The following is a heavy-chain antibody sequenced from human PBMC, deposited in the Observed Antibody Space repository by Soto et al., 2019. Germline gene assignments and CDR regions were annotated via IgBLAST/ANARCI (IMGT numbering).Heavy chain of an antibody. CDR3: ASSSQALSFYALEV. Sequence: QLQLQGSGSRLVKPSQTLSLSCTVSGGSISSAGYSWSWIRQSPGKDLEWIGYIYHSVNAFYNPSLKSRVTMSLDRSRNQFSRNLTSVTAADTAVYFCASSSQALSFYALEVWGQGTTVVVSS. CDR1: GGSISSAGYS. J-gene: IGHJ6*02. V-gene: IGHV4-30-2*06. CDR2: IYHSVNA. D-gene: IGHD2-2*01.